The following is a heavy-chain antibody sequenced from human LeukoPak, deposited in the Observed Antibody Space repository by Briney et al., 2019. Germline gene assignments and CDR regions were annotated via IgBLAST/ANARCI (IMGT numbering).Heavy chain of an antibody. V-gene: IGHV3-30-3*01. Sequence: GRSLGLSCAASGFTFSSYAMHWVCQAPGKGLEWVAVILYDGSNKYYADSVKGRFTISRDNSKNTLYLQMNSLRAEDTAVYYCASGYCSSTSCYNIDYWGQGTLVTVSS. CDR2: ILYDGSNK. J-gene: IGHJ4*02. CDR3: ASGYCSSTSCYNIDY. D-gene: IGHD2-2*02. CDR1: GFTFSSYA.